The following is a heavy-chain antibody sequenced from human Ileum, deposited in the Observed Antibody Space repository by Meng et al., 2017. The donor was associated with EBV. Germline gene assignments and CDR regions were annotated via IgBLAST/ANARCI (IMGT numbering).Heavy chain of an antibody. V-gene: IGHV7-4-1*02. Sequence: QVQLVQSGSELKKPGASVKVSCKAFGYTFSTYTINWVRQAHGRGLEWMGWVSTNTGTPTYTQGFTGRFVFSLDTSVSAAYLQISSLKAEDTAVYYCARGGNFDPWGQGTLVTVSS. D-gene: IGHD2/OR15-2a*01. CDR1: GYTFSTYT. J-gene: IGHJ5*02. CDR3: ARGGNFDP. CDR2: VSTNTGTP.